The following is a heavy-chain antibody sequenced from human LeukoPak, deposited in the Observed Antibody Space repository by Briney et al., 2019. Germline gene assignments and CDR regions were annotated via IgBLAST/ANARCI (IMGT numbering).Heavy chain of an antibody. Sequence: ASVKVSCKASGGTFSSYAISWVRQAPGQGLEWMGRIIPIFGTANYAQKFQGRVTITTDESTSTAYMELSSLRSEDTAVYYCAGDTVDTAMKAWGQGTLVTVSS. J-gene: IGHJ5*02. V-gene: IGHV1-69*05. D-gene: IGHD5-18*01. CDR2: IIPIFGTA. CDR1: GGTFSSYA. CDR3: AGDTVDTAMKA.